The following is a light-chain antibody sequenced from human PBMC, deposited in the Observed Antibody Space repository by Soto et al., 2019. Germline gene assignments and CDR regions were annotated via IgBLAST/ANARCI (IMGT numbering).Light chain of an antibody. CDR1: QSINSW. Sequence: DIKMTQSPSTLSASVGDRVTITCRASQSINSWLAWYQQKPGKAHRLLIYRASSLEGGVPSRLSGSGSGAELTLSSSSPQPDDFATYSCQHYDSYSCTFGHGTKVDIK. CDR3: QHYDSYSCT. CDR2: RAS. V-gene: IGKV1-5*03. J-gene: IGKJ3*01.